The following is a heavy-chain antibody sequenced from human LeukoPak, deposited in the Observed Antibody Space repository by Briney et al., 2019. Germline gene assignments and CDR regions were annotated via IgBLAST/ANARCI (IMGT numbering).Heavy chain of an antibody. D-gene: IGHD3-10*01. J-gene: IGHJ4*02. CDR2: INWNGGST. Sequence: GGSLRLSCAASGFTFDDYGMSWVRQAPGKGLEWVSGINWNGGSTGYADSVKGRFTISRDNAKNSLYLQMNSLRAEDTALYYRARNCATMVRGCFDYWGQGTLVTVSS. CDR3: ARNCATMVRGCFDY. CDR1: GFTFDDYG. V-gene: IGHV3-20*04.